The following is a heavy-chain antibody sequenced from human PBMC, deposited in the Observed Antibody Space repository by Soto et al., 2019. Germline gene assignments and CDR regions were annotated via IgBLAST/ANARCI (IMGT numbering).Heavy chain of an antibody. V-gene: IGHV3-30*18. CDR1: GFTFSNYA. CDR3: AKDGAIAAADYFFGY. J-gene: IGHJ4*02. Sequence: QVQLVESGGGVVQPGRSLKLSCAASGFTFSNYAIHWVRQAPGKGLEWVAVIASDGKDKRYADSVKGRFTISRDNSKNTVYLQMNSLRGEDTAVYYCAKDGAIAAADYFFGYWGQGSPVTVSS. CDR2: IASDGKDK. D-gene: IGHD6-13*01.